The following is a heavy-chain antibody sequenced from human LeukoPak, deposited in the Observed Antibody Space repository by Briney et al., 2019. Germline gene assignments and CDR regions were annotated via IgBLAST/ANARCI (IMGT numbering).Heavy chain of an antibody. CDR1: GVPFSDAW. J-gene: IGHJ4*01. V-gene: IGHV3-15*01. CDR2: IKSHGSGGTT. Sequence: PGGSLRLSCELSGVPFSDAWMSWVRLAPGKGPEWVGRIKSHGSGGTTDYGAPVKGRFFISRDDSKNMVYLQMNSLKAEDTAVYYCTWIRKALGGFDSWGQGIQVTVSS. CDR3: TWIRKALGGFDS. D-gene: IGHD3-22*01.